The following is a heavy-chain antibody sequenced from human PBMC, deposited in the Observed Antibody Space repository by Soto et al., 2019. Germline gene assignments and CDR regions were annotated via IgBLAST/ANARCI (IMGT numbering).Heavy chain of an antibody. Sequence: QVQLVESGGGVVQPGRSLRLSCAASGFTFSSYGMHWVRQAPGKGLEWVAVIWYDGSNKYYADSMKGRFTISRDNSKNTLYLQMNSLRAEDTAVYYCARETRGQWLTYYFDYWGQGTLVTVSS. D-gene: IGHD6-19*01. CDR2: IWYDGSNK. CDR1: GFTFSSYG. CDR3: ARETRGQWLTYYFDY. V-gene: IGHV3-33*01. J-gene: IGHJ4*02.